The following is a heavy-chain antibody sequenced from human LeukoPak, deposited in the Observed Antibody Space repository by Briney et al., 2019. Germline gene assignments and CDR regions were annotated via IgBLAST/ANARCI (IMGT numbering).Heavy chain of an antibody. V-gene: IGHV3-48*02. CDR3: ARDISRIVGATGVFDY. J-gene: IGHJ4*02. D-gene: IGHD1-26*01. CDR1: GFTFSSYN. CDR2: ISSSGSTI. Sequence: GGSLRLSCAASGFTFSSYNMNWVRQAPGKGLEWVSDISSSGSTIYFADSVKGRFTISRDNAKNSLYLQMNSLRDEDTAVYYCARDISRIVGATGVFDYWGQGTLVTVSS.